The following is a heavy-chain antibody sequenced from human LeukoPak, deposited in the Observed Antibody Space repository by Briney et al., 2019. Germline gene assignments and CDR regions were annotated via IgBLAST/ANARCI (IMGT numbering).Heavy chain of an antibody. Sequence: ASVKVSCKVSGYTLTELSMHLVRQAPGKGLEWMGGFDPEDGETIYAQKFQGRVTMTEDTSTDTAYMELSSLRSEDTAVYYCATAHGAAHGYFDYWGQGTLVTVSS. CDR3: ATAHGAAHGYFDY. J-gene: IGHJ4*02. CDR2: FDPEDGET. D-gene: IGHD6-6*01. CDR1: GYTLTELS. V-gene: IGHV1-24*01.